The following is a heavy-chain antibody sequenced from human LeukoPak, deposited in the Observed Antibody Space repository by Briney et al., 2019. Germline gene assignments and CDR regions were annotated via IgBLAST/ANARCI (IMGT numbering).Heavy chain of an antibody. J-gene: IGHJ1*01. Sequence: GGTLRLSCAASGFTFSSYGMSWVRQAPGKGLEWVSGINSNGDSAGYADSVKGRFTISRDNVKNFLFLQMNSLRAEDTALYYCARDRGGRYMYLQHWGQGTLVTVSS. V-gene: IGHV3-20*04. CDR2: INSNGDSA. D-gene: IGHD1-26*01. CDR3: ARDRGGRYMYLQH. CDR1: GFTFSSYG.